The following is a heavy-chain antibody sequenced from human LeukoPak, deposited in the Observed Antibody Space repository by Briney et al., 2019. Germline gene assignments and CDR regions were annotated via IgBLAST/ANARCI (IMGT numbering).Heavy chain of an antibody. V-gene: IGHV3-48*03. J-gene: IGHJ6*04. Sequence: GGSLRLSCAASGFTFSNFEMNWVRQAPGKGLEWVSFISSSGSHKFYADSVKGRFTLSRDNAKNSLYLQMNSLRAEDTAVYYCAELGITMIGGVWGKGTTVTISS. CDR3: AELGITMIGGV. CDR2: ISSSGSHK. CDR1: GFTFSNFE. D-gene: IGHD3-10*02.